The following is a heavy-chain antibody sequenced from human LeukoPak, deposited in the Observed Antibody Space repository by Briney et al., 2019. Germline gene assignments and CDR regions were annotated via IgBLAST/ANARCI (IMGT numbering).Heavy chain of an antibody. V-gene: IGHV3-30*18. CDR1: GFTFSSYG. Sequence: GGSLRLSCAASGFTFSSYGMHWVRQAPGKGLEWVAVISYDGSNKYYADSVKGRFTISRDNSKNTLYLQMNSLRAEDTAVYYCAKGRTVPPPDYYYGIDVWGQGTTVTVSS. J-gene: IGHJ6*02. D-gene: IGHD1-14*01. CDR2: ISYDGSNK. CDR3: AKGRTVPPPDYYYGIDV.